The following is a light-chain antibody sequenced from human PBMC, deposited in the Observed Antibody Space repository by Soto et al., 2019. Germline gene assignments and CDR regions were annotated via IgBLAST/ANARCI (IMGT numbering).Light chain of an antibody. CDR3: QKYNSAPPT. V-gene: IGKV1-27*01. J-gene: IGKJ1*01. Sequence: DIQMTQSPSSLSASVGDRVTITCQASQGISDYLDWYQQKPGKVPKLLIYAASTLQSGVPSRFSGSGSGTDFTLTISSLQPEDVATYYCQKYNSAPPTFGQGTKVEIK. CDR1: QGISDY. CDR2: AAS.